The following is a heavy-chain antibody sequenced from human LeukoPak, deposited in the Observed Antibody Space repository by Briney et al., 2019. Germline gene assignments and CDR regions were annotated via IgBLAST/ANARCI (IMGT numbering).Heavy chain of an antibody. CDR2: IKQDGSEK. CDR3: ARDGDTVLTRGYYYYMDV. Sequence: GGPLRLSCAASGFTFSSYWMSWVRQAPGKGLEWVANIKQDGSEKYYVDSVKGRFTVSRDNAKNSLYLQLNSLRAEDTAVYYCARDGDTVLTRGYYYYMDVWGKGTTVTVSS. J-gene: IGHJ6*03. V-gene: IGHV3-7*01. CDR1: GFTFSSYW. D-gene: IGHD4-23*01.